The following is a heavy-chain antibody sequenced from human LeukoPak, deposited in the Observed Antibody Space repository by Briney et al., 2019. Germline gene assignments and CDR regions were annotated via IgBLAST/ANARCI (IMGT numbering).Heavy chain of an antibody. CDR2: IKQDGSEK. Sequence: QSGGSLRLSCAASGFTFSSYWMSWVRQAPGKGLEWVANIKQDGSEKYYVDSVKGRSTISRDNAKNSLYLQMNSLRAEDTAVYYCARDLGYSYEGYFDYWGQGTLVTVSS. CDR1: GFTFSSYW. CDR3: ARDLGYSYEGYFDY. V-gene: IGHV3-7*01. D-gene: IGHD5-18*01. J-gene: IGHJ4*02.